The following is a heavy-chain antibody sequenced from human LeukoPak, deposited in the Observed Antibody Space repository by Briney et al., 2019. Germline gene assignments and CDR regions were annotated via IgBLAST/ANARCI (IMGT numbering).Heavy chain of an antibody. CDR3: AKVRWDNSGWYYLDS. Sequence: PGGSLRLSCAASGFTFSSYGMHWVRQAPGKGLEWVAVISYDGSNKYYADSVKGRFTISRDNSKSTLLLQMNSLRAEDTAVYYCAKVRWDNSGWYYLDSWGQGTLVTVSS. J-gene: IGHJ4*02. CDR1: GFTFSSYG. CDR2: ISYDGSNK. V-gene: IGHV3-30*18. D-gene: IGHD6-19*01.